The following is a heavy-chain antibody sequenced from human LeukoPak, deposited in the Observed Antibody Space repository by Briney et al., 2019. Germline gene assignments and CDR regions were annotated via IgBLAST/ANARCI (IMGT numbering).Heavy chain of an antibody. CDR1: GGSISSGGYY. D-gene: IGHD3-16*01. CDR3: ARDQGLGDFDY. CDR2: IYYSGST. V-gene: IGHV4-31*03. J-gene: IGHJ4*02. Sequence: PSETLSLTCTVSGGSISSGGYYWSWIRQHPGKGLEWIGYIYYSGSTYYNPSLKSRVTISVDTSKNQFPLKLSSVTAADTAVYYCARDQGLGDFDYWGQGTLVTVSS.